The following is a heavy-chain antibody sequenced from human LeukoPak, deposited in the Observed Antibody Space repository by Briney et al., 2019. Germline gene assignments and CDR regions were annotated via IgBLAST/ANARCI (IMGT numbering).Heavy chain of an antibody. V-gene: IGHV3-11*01. Sequence: PGGSLRLSCAASGFVVNDYYMTWIRLAPGKGLEWVSYISSRDNLIYYADSVKGRFTISTDNAKNAVFLQLNRLTVEDTAVYYCAREQWFRWEFWGQGVLVTVSS. CDR1: GFVVNDYY. J-gene: IGHJ4*02. CDR2: ISSRDNLI. D-gene: IGHD3-10*01. CDR3: AREQWFRWEF.